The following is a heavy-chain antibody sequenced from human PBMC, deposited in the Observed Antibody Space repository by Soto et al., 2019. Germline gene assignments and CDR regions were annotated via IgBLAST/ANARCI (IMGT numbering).Heavy chain of an antibody. V-gene: IGHV4-31*01. CDR1: GGSISSGGYY. CDR3: ARALTTLTLFDP. CDR2: IYYSGST. J-gene: IGHJ5*02. D-gene: IGHD4-17*01. Sequence: QVQLQESGPGLVKPSQTLYLTRTVSGGSISSGGYYWGWIRQHPRKGLEWIGYIYYSGSTNYNPSLKSQVTISVHTSKNNFSLELSSVTAADTAVYDCARALTTLTLFDPWGQGTLVTVSS.